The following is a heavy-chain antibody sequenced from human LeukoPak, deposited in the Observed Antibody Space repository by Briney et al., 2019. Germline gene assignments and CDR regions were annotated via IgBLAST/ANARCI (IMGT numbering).Heavy chain of an antibody. D-gene: IGHD3-22*01. V-gene: IGHV5-51*01. CDR1: GYTFTSFF. CDR2: IYTGDSAT. J-gene: IGHJ5*02. Sequence: GESLKISCKASGYTFTSFFIGWVRQMPGQGLEWMGIIYTGDSATRYRPSFQGQVTISADKSISTAYLQWRSLKASDTAMYYCARTSYYYDSSGYFNWFDPWGQGTLVTVSS. CDR3: ARTSYYYDSSGYFNWFDP.